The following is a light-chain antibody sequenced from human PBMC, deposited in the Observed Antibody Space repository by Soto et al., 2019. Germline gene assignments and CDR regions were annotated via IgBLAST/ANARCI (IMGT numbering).Light chain of an antibody. CDR1: QSVSSY. V-gene: IGKV3-11*01. J-gene: IGKJ4*01. Sequence: EIVLTQSPVTLSFSPGEIATLSCRASQSVSSYLAWYQQKPGQATRPLIYDASKRGTGIPARFSGSGSGTDFTLTISGLPPEDCAVYYCQQRSKWPSTFGGGTKVA. CDR2: DAS. CDR3: QQRSKWPST.